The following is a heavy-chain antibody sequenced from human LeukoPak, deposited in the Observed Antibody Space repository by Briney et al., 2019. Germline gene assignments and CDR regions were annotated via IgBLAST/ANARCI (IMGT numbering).Heavy chain of an antibody. CDR3: ARDGLAAATLHWCFDL. D-gene: IGHD2-15*01. CDR2: ISSSSSYI. J-gene: IGHJ2*01. CDR1: GFTLSSYS. Sequence: GGSLRLSCAASGFTLSSYSMNWVRQAPGKGLEWVSCISSSSSYIYYADSVKGRFTISRDNAKKSLYLQMNSLRAEDTAVYYCARDGLAAATLHWCFDLWGRGTLVTVSS. V-gene: IGHV3-21*01.